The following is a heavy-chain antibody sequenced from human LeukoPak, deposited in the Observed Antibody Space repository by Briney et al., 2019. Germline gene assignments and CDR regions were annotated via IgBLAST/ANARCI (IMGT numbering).Heavy chain of an antibody. V-gene: IGHV4-38-2*02. CDR1: GYSISSGYY. D-gene: IGHD3-22*01. CDR3: ASPEVYYYDSSGYYGY. Sequence: SETLSLTCTVSGYSISSGYYWGWIRQPPGKGLEWIGSIYHSGSTYYNPSLKSRVTISVDTSKNQFSLKLSSVTAADTAVYYCASPEVYYYDSSGYYGYWGQGTLVTVSS. J-gene: IGHJ4*02. CDR2: IYHSGST.